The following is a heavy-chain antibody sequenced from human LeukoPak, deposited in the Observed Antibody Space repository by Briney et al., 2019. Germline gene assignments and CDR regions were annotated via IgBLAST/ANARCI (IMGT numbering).Heavy chain of an antibody. Sequence: GGSLRLSCAASGFTFSSYAMHWVRQAPGKGLEWVAVISYDGSNKYYADSVKGRFTISRDNSKNTLYLQMNSLRAADTAVYYCARDRVYDYVWGPRDHDAFDIWGQGTMVTVSS. CDR2: ISYDGSNK. CDR1: GFTFSSYA. CDR3: ARDRVYDYVWGPRDHDAFDI. V-gene: IGHV3-30-3*01. D-gene: IGHD3-16*01. J-gene: IGHJ3*02.